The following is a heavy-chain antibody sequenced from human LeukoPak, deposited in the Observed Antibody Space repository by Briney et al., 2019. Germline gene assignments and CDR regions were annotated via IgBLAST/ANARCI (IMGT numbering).Heavy chain of an antibody. Sequence: GGSLRLSCAASGFTFSSYSMNWVRQAPGKGLEWVSSISSSSSYIYYADSVKGRSTISRDNAKNSLYLQMNSLRAEDTAVYYCARDLGYYGSGSYGCWGQGTLVTVSS. CDR2: ISSSSSYI. V-gene: IGHV3-21*01. CDR1: GFTFSSYS. CDR3: ARDLGYYGSGSYGC. J-gene: IGHJ4*02. D-gene: IGHD3-10*01.